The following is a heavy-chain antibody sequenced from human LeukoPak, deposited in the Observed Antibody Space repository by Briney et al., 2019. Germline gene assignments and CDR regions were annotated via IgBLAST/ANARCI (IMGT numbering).Heavy chain of an antibody. CDR3: AKVRAGAAAMHE. D-gene: IGHD2-2*01. Sequence: GGSLRLSCAASGFTFSSYAMSWVRQAPGKGLEWVSAISGSGGSTYYADSVKGRFTISRDNPKNTLYLQMNSLRAEDTAGYYCAKVRAGAAAMHEWGQGALVTVSS. J-gene: IGHJ4*02. CDR1: GFTFSSYA. CDR2: ISGSGGST. V-gene: IGHV3-23*01.